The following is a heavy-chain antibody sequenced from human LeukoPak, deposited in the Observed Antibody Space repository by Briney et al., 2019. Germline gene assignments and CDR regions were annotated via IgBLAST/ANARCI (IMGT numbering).Heavy chain of an antibody. J-gene: IGHJ6*03. V-gene: IGHV3-9*03. CDR1: GFTFDDYA. CDR3: ARRNIYYYYMDV. D-gene: IGHD1/OR15-1a*01. Sequence: GGSLRLSCAASGFTFDDYAMHWVRQAPGKGLEWVSGISWNSGSIGYADSVKGRFTISRDNAKNSLYLQMNSLRAEDMALYYCARRNIYYYYMDVWGKGTTVTVSS. CDR2: ISWNSGSI.